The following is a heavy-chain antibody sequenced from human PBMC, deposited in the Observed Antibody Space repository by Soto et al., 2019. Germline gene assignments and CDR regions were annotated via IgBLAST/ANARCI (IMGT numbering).Heavy chain of an antibody. CDR2: INPNSGGT. CDR3: ARAIFFGSYYGMDV. J-gene: IGHJ6*02. V-gene: IGHV1-2*04. Sequence: QVQLVQSGAEVKKPGASVKVSCKASGYTFTGYYMHWVRQAPGQGLEWMGWINPNSGGTNYAQKFQGWVTMTRDTSISTAYMELSRLRSDDTTVYYCARAIFFGSYYGMDVWGQGTTVTVSS. CDR1: GYTFTGYY. D-gene: IGHD3-3*01.